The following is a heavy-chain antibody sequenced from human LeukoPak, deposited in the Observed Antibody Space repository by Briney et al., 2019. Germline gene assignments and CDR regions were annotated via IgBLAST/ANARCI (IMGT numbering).Heavy chain of an antibody. CDR1: GGSISSYY. CDR3: ARDVDYGDRHYYYYYYMDV. J-gene: IGHJ6*03. D-gene: IGHD4-17*01. CDR2: IYTSGST. Sequence: PSETLSLTCTVSGGSISSYYWSWIRQPAGKGLEWIGRIYTSGSTNYNPSLKSRVTMSVDTSKNQFSLKLSSVTAADTAVYYCARDVDYGDRHYYYYYYMDVWGKGTTVTVSS. V-gene: IGHV4-4*07.